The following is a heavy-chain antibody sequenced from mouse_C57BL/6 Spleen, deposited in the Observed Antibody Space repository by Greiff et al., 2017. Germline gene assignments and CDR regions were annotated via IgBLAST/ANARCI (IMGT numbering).Heavy chain of an antibody. CDR1: GYAFSSYW. J-gene: IGHJ4*01. D-gene: IGHD2-4*01. Sequence: VQLVESGAELVKPGASVKISCKASGYAFSSYWMNWVKQRPGKGLEWIGQIYPGDGDTNYNEKFKGKATLTADKSSSTAYMQLSILTSEDSAVYFCACDDYDGYAMDYWGKGTSVTVSS. V-gene: IGHV1-80*01. CDR3: ACDDYDGYAMDY. CDR2: IYPGDGDT.